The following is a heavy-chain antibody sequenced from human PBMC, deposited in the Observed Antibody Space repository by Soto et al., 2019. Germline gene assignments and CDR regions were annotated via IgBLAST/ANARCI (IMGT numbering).Heavy chain of an antibody. Sequence: GXTLVTPTQTLTXTCTFSRFSLSTSGMCVIWMRQPPGKALEWLALIDLDDYKYYSTSLRTSLTISNDTSKNQLLPTMTNMETVEKATYYCARTIRGIQQQEAVAFDISGQGTMVTVS. CDR3: ARTIRGIQQQEAVAFDI. CDR2: IDLDDYK. D-gene: IGHD6-13*01. J-gene: IGHJ3*02. V-gene: IGHV2-70*01. CDR1: RFSLSTSGMC.